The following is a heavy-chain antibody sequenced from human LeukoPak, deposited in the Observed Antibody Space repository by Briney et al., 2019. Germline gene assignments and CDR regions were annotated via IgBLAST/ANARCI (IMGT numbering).Heavy chain of an antibody. Sequence: GASVKVSCKASGYTFTSYYMHWVRQAPGQGLEWMGIINPSGGSTSYAQKFQGRVTMTRDMSTSTVYMELSSLRSEDTAVYYCARRGGDMPARGFMDVWGKGTTVTVSS. CDR1: GYTFTSYY. CDR2: INPSGGST. D-gene: IGHD3-16*01. V-gene: IGHV1-46*01. CDR3: ARRGGDMPARGFMDV. J-gene: IGHJ6*03.